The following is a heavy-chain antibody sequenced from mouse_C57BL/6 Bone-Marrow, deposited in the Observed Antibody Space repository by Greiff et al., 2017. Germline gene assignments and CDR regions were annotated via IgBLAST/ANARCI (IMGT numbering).Heavy chain of an antibody. J-gene: IGHJ1*03. CDR3: SRQVTTVLATKYFDV. Sequence: EVKLMASGGGLVKPGGSLKLSCAASGFTFSSYTMSWVRQTPEKRLQWVAALSGGGGNTYYPASVKGRFTISRDNDKNLLYLQMSSLRSEDTALYYCSRQVTTVLATKYFDVWGTGTTVTVSS. V-gene: IGHV5-9*01. CDR2: LSGGGGNT. CDR1: GFTFSSYT. D-gene: IGHD1-1*01.